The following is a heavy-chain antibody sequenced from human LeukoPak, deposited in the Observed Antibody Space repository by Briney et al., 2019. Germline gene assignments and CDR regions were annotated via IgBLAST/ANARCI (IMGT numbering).Heavy chain of an antibody. Sequence: ASVKVSCKASGYSFTSYGISWVRQAPGQGLEWMGWISGYNSNGDFAQKLQDRATMTTDTSTSTAYMELRSLRSDDTAVYYCARDPSGYDFFDYWGQGTLVTVSS. D-gene: IGHD5-12*01. J-gene: IGHJ4*02. V-gene: IGHV1-18*01. CDR2: ISGYNSNG. CDR1: GYSFTSYG. CDR3: ARDPSGYDFFDY.